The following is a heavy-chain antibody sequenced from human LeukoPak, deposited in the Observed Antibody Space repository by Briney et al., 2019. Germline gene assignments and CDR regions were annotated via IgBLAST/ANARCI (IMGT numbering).Heavy chain of an antibody. CDR1: GLTFSSYG. J-gene: IGHJ4*02. V-gene: IGHV3-23*01. Sequence: GGSLRLSCAASGLTFSSYGMTWVRQAPGKGLEWVSAISGSGGSTYYADSMKGRFTISRDNAKNSLYLQMNSLRAEDTAVYYCARVAKERWLVLHWGQGTLVTVSS. CDR3: ARVAKERWLVLH. D-gene: IGHD6-19*01. CDR2: ISGSGGST.